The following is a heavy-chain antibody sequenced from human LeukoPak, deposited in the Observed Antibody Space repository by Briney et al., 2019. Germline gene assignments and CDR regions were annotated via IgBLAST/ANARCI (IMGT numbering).Heavy chain of an antibody. Sequence: GGSLRLSCAASGSTFCSYSMNGVRQAPGKGLEWVSYISSSSSTIYYADSVKGRFTISRDNAKNSLYLQMNSLRAEDTAVYYCARDRGADSSGWYSYYWGQGTLVTVSS. J-gene: IGHJ4*02. CDR3: ARDRGADSSGWYSYY. CDR2: ISSSSSTI. D-gene: IGHD6-19*01. V-gene: IGHV3-48*01. CDR1: GSTFCSYS.